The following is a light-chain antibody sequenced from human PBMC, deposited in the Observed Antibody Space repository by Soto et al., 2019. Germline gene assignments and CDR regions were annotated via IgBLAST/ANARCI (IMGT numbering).Light chain of an antibody. V-gene: IGKV1-5*03. CDR3: QQYDTYVT. J-gene: IGKJ3*01. CDR1: QSISSW. Sequence: DIQMTQSPSTLSASVGDRVTITCRASQSISSWLAWYQQKPGKAPKLLIYKASSLEIGVPSRFSGSGSGTEFTITISSLQPDDLATYYCQQYDTYVTFGPGTKVDIK. CDR2: KAS.